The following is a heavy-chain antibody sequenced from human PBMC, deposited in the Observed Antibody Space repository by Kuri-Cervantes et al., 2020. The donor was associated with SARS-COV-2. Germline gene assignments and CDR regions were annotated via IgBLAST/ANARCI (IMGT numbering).Heavy chain of an antibody. CDR1: GFTFTSHA. D-gene: IGHD1-14*01. J-gene: IGHJ4*02. V-gene: IGHV3-30*02. CDR2: IRYDGSNK. Sequence: GESLKISCAASGFTFTSHAMHWVRQAPGKGLEWVAFIRYDGSNKYYADSVKGRFTISRDNSKNTLYLQMNSLRAEDTAVYYCASSLLGTLDYWGQGTLVTVSS. CDR3: ASSLLGTLDY.